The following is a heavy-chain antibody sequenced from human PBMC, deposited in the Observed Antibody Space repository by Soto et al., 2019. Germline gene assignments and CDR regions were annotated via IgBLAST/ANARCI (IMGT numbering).Heavy chain of an antibody. CDR1: GGTFSSYA. CDR2: IIPIFGTA. D-gene: IGHD3-22*01. Sequence: SVKVSCKASGGTFSSYAISWVRQAPGQGLEWMGGIIPIFGTANYAQKFQGRVTITADGSTSTAYMELSSLRSEDTAVYYCARDRRYYDSSGYYYGMDVWGQGTTVTVSS. CDR3: ARDRRYYDSSGYYYGMDV. J-gene: IGHJ6*02. V-gene: IGHV1-69*13.